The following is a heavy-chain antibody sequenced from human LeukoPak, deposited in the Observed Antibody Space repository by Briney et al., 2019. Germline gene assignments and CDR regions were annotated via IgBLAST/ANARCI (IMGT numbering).Heavy chain of an antibody. Sequence: LRLSCTASGFSFGDYSMSWVRQPPGKGLEWIGEINHSGSTNYNPSLKSRVTISVDTSKNQFSLKLSSVTAADTAVYYCARASPYYGSGSYCKYAFDLWGQGTMVTVSS. CDR3: ARASPYYGSGSYCKYAFDL. V-gene: IGHV4-34*01. J-gene: IGHJ3*01. CDR1: GFSFGDYS. D-gene: IGHD3-10*01. CDR2: INHSGST.